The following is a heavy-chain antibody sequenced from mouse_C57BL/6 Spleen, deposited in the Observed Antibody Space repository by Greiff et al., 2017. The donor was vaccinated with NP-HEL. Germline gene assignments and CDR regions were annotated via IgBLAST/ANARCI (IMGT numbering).Heavy chain of an antibody. CDR1: GFTFSSYA. V-gene: IGHV5-4*01. D-gene: IGHD4-1*01. J-gene: IGHJ1*03. Sequence: EVKLVESGGGLVKPGGSLKLSCAASGFTFSSYAMSWVRQTPEKRLEWVATISDGGSYTYYPDNVKGRFTISRDNAKNNLYLQMSHLKSEDTAMYYCARDWVTGGYFDVWGTGTTVTVSS. CDR3: ARDWVTGGYFDV. CDR2: ISDGGSYT.